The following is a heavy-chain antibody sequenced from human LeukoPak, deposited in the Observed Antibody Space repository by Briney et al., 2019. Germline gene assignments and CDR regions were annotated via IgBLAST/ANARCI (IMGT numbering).Heavy chain of an antibody. CDR1: GFAFISFT. J-gene: IGHJ4*02. D-gene: IGHD6-19*01. V-gene: IGHV3-23*01. Sequence: PGGSLRLSCAASGFAFISFTMSWVRQTPGKGLEWVASISGTGTNTYYADSLKGRFTISRDTSRNTLYLQMNSLGAEDTAIYYCAKDHGVAVTGMFYWGQGTLVTVSS. CDR3: AKDHGVAVTGMFY. CDR2: ISGTGTNT.